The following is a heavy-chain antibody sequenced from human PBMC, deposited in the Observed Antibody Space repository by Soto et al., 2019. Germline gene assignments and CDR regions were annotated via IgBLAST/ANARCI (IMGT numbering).Heavy chain of an antibody. CDR2: VKDGGHT. D-gene: IGHD5-12*01. V-gene: IGHV4-34*01. CDR3: ARGQEGVVATH. Sequence: QVQLQQWGAGLLKPSETLSLNCAVTGGSLRGYYWSWIRQPPGKGLEWIGEVKDGGHTNYRPSLRGRVTISSDTSNNQFSLRLNSVTAADTGVYYCARGQEGVVATHWDQGSLVTVSS. J-gene: IGHJ4*02. CDR1: GGSLRGYY.